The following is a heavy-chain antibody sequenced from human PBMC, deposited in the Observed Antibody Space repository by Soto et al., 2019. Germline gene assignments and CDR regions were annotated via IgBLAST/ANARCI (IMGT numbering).Heavy chain of an antibody. J-gene: IGHJ6*02. CDR1: TFTFGIYN. Sequence: PGGSLRLSCAASTFTFGIYNMNWVRQAPGKGLEWVSSINDRSNFIYYADSVKGRFTISRDNAKNSLYLHMNSLRAEDTAVYYCARVPQWCMHCLDVWGQGTTVTVS. CDR2: INDRSNFI. CDR3: ARVPQWCMHCLDV. D-gene: IGHD2-8*01. V-gene: IGHV3-21*01.